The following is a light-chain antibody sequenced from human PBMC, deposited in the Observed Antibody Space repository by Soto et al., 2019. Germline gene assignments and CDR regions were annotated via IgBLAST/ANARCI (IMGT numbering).Light chain of an antibody. CDR1: SSDVGGYNY. CDR3: SSYAGSTPVV. CDR2: EVS. V-gene: IGLV2-8*01. J-gene: IGLJ2*01. Sequence: QSALTQPPSASGSPGQSVTISCTGTSSDVGGYNYVSWYQQHPGKAPKLMIYEVSKRPSGVPDRFSGSKSGNTASLTVSGLQADDEAYYYCSSYAGSTPVVFGGGTKLTVL.